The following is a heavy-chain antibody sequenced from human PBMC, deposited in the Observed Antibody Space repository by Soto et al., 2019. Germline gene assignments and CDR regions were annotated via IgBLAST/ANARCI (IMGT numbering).Heavy chain of an antibody. CDR1: GYTFSRYS. Sequence: QVQLVQSGAEVKKPGASVKVSCKASGYTFSRYSISWVRQAPGQGLEWMGWISAYNGDRNYAQEVQGRVTLTTDTSTSTAYMELRSLRSDDTAVYYCARDHAGSGWFRFDYWGQGTLVTVSS. V-gene: IGHV1-18*01. CDR2: ISAYNGDR. J-gene: IGHJ4*02. D-gene: IGHD6-19*01. CDR3: ARDHAGSGWFRFDY.